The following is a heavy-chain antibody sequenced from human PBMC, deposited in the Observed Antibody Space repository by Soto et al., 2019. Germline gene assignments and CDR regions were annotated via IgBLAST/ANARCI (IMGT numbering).Heavy chain of an antibody. CDR3: ARGPDCGGXXXSXYXDX. Sequence: QLQLQESGSGLVKPSQTLSLTCAVSGGSISSGGYSWSWIRQPPGKGLEWIGYIYHSGSTYYNPSLKSRVTXSLDRSKNQFSLKLSSVTXXXXAVYYCARGPDCGGXXXSXYXDXWXXGTXXTVXS. CDR2: IYHSGST. V-gene: IGHV4-30-2*01. D-gene: IGHD2-21*01. CDR1: GGSISSGGYS. J-gene: IGHJ4*02.